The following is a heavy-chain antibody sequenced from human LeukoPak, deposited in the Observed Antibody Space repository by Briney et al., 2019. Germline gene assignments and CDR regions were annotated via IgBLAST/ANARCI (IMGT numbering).Heavy chain of an antibody. J-gene: IGHJ6*03. CDR2: IKQDGSEK. CDR1: GFTFSSYW. D-gene: IGHD3-3*01. Sequence: PGGSLRLSCAASGFTFSSYWMSWVRQAPGKGLEWVANIKQDGSEKYYVDSVKGRFTISRDNAKNSLYLQMNSLRPEDTAVYYCAREHTNYDLGPYYYMDVWGKGTTVTVSS. V-gene: IGHV3-7*01. CDR3: AREHTNYDLGPYYYMDV.